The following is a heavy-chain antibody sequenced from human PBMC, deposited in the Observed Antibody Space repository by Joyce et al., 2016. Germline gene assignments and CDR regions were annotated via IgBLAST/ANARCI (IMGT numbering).Heavy chain of an antibody. Sequence: QVQLVESGGGVVQPGRSLRLSCAASGLTLSNYGVHWVRQAPGKGLEGVGVISYDGIDKYYADSLKGRFPISRDNSKNTVFLEMNSLRAEDTAVYYCAKILTATYSSGWFLDYWGQGTLVTVSS. CDR1: GLTLSNYG. CDR3: AKILTATYSSGWFLDY. CDR2: ISYDGIDK. V-gene: IGHV3-30*18. D-gene: IGHD6-25*01. J-gene: IGHJ4*02.